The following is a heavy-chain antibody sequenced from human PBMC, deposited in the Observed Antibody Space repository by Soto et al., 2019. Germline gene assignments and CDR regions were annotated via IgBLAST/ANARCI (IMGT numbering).Heavy chain of an antibody. D-gene: IGHD2-15*01. CDR1: GGTFSSYA. J-gene: IGHJ5*02. V-gene: IGHV1-69*13. CDR2: IIPIFGTA. CDR3: ARDQEVVAATPACRFDP. Sequence: ASVKVSCKASGGTFSSYAISWVRQAPGQGLEWMGGIIPIFGTANYAQKFQGRVTITADESTSTAYMELSSLRSEDTAVYYCARDQEVVAATPACRFDPWGQGTLVTVSS.